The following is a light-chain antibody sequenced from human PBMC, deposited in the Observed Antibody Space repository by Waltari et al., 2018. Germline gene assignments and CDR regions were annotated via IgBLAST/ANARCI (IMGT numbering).Light chain of an antibody. CDR1: QGISNS. Sequence: DIQMTQSPSSLSASVGDRVTITCRASQGISNSLAWYQQKPGKATKLLLYAASRLESGVPSRFSRIGSWTDYTLSICCLQPEYFATYYCQQYYSTPYTFGQGTKLEIK. CDR3: QQYYSTPYT. J-gene: IGKJ2*01. V-gene: IGKV1-NL1*01. CDR2: AAS.